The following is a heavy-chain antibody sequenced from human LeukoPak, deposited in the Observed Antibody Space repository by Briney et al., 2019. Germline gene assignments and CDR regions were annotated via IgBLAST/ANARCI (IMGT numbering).Heavy chain of an antibody. D-gene: IGHD6-19*01. J-gene: IGHJ5*02. CDR2: ISSSSSTI. Sequence: PGGSLRLSCAASGFTFSSYSMNWVRQAPGKGLEWVSYISSSSSTIYYADSVKGRFTISRDNAKNSLYLQMNSLRAEDTAVYYCAREPRAVAAYNWFDPWGQGTLVTVSS. CDR1: GFTFSSYS. CDR3: AREPRAVAAYNWFDP. V-gene: IGHV3-48*01.